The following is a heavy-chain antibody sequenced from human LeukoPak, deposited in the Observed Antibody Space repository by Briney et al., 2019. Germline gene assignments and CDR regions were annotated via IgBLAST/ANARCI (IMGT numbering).Heavy chain of an antibody. CDR3: ARGEDYVWGSYRYVVYFDY. CDR1: DGSIRTYY. Sequence: SSETLSLTCSVSDGSIRTYYWSWIRQSPGQGLEWIGNIYYRGDINYNPSLKSRVIISIDPSKNQFSLKLSSVTAADTAVYYCARGEDYVWGSYRYVVYFDYWGQGTLVTVSS. CDR2: IYYRGDI. D-gene: IGHD3-16*02. J-gene: IGHJ4*02. V-gene: IGHV4-59*01.